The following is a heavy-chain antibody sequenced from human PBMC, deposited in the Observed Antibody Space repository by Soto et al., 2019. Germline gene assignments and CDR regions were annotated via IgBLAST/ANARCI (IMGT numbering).Heavy chain of an antibody. D-gene: IGHD4-17*01. Sequence: EVQLVESGGGLVQPGGSLRLSCAASGFTFSSYWMSWVRQAPGKGLEWVANIKQDGSEKYYVDSVKGRFTISRDNAKNSLYLQMNSLRAEETAVYYCARTMNYGDYDWFHPWGQGTLVTVSS. CDR3: ARTMNYGDYDWFHP. CDR1: GFTFSSYW. CDR2: IKQDGSEK. V-gene: IGHV3-7*01. J-gene: IGHJ5*02.